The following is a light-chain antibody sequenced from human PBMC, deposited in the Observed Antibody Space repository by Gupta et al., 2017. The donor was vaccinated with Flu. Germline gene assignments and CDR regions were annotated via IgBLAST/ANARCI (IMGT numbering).Light chain of an antibody. CDR2: DDY. CDR3: QVWDGGSDQYV. J-gene: IGLJ1*01. CDR1: NIGRRS. Sequence: SYVPTQPPAVSVAPGQTARIACGGNNIGRRSVYWYRQKAGQAPMMVIYDDYARPSGIPERFSGSNSGNMATLTIRGVEAGDEAHYFCQVWDGGSDQYVFGAGTKVTVL. V-gene: IGLV3-21*02.